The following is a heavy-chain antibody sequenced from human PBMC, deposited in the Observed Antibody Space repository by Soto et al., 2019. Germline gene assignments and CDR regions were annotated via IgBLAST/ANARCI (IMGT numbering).Heavy chain of an antibody. V-gene: IGHV4-59*01. J-gene: IGHJ4*02. CDR2: IYYSGST. CDR1: GGSSSRYY. D-gene: IGHD3-3*01. Sequence: QVQLQESGPGLVKPSETLSLTCTVSGGSSSRYYWTWIRQPPGKGLEWIGYIYYSGSTNYNPSLKSRVTISLDTSKNQFSLKLSSVTAADTAVYYSARGDFWSGYYPYFDYWGQGTLVTVSS. CDR3: ARGDFWSGYYPYFDY.